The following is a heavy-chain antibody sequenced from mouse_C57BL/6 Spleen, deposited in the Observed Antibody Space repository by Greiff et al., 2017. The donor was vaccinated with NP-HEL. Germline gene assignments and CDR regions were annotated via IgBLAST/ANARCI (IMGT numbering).Heavy chain of an antibody. CDR1: GYAFSSSW. J-gene: IGHJ4*01. V-gene: IGHV1-82*01. CDR2: IYPGDGDT. CDR3: ARSGGHYYAMDY. Sequence: VQLQQSGPELVKPGASVKISCKASGYAFSSSWMNWVKQRPGKGLEWIGRIYPGDGDTNYNGKFKGKATLTADKSSSTAYMQLSSLTSEDSAVYCCARSGGHYYAMDYWGQGTSVTVSS. D-gene: IGHD4-1*01.